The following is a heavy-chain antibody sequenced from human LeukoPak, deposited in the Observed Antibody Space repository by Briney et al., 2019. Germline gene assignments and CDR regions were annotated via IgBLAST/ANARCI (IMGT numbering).Heavy chain of an antibody. Sequence: EGSLRLSCAASGFTFSSYEMNWVRQAPGKGLEWVSYISSSGSTIYYADSVKGRFTISRDNAKNSLYLQMNSLRAEDTAVYYCATLVVVAATGSFDYWAREPWSPPPQ. J-gene: IGHJ4*02. CDR2: ISSSGSTI. CDR1: GFTFSSYE. V-gene: IGHV3-48*03. CDR3: ATLVVVAATGSFDY. D-gene: IGHD2-15*01.